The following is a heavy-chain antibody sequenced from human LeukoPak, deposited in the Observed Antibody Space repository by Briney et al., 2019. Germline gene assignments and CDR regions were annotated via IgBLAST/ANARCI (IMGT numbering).Heavy chain of an antibody. Sequence: SVKVSCKASGGTFSSYAISWVRQAPGQGLEWMGGIIPIFGTANYAQKFQGRVTMTRDTSISTAYMELSRLRSDDTAVYYCARGRYGSGSYYSYYYYYYMDVWGKGTTVTISS. CDR3: ARGRYGSGSYYSYYYYYYMDV. D-gene: IGHD3-10*01. V-gene: IGHV1-69*05. CDR1: GGTFSSYA. CDR2: IIPIFGTA. J-gene: IGHJ6*03.